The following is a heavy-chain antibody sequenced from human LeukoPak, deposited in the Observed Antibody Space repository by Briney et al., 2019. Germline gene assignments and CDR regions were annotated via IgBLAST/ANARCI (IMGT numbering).Heavy chain of an antibody. D-gene: IGHD4-11*01. J-gene: IGHJ4*02. Sequence: SETLSLTCAVSGGSFSGYYWTWIRRPPGKGLEWIGEINHSGSANHNPSLMSRVTISLDTSKNHFSLNLSSVTAADTAVYYCARGQGTVTTHWGQGTLVTVSS. V-gene: IGHV4-34*01. CDR1: GGSFSGYY. CDR3: ARGQGTVTTH. CDR2: INHSGSA.